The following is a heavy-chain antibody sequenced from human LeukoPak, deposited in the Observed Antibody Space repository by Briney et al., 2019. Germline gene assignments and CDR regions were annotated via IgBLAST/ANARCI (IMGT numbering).Heavy chain of an antibody. CDR2: IYYSGST. CDR1: GGSISSYY. CDR3: ARQWTTMTYNWFDP. Sequence: SETLSLTCTVSGGSISSYYWSWIRQPPGKGLEWIGYIYYSGSTNYNPSLKSRVTISVDTSKNQFSLKLSSVTAAGTAVYYCARQWTTMTYNWFDPWGQGTLVTVSS. D-gene: IGHD4-17*01. J-gene: IGHJ5*02. V-gene: IGHV4-59*01.